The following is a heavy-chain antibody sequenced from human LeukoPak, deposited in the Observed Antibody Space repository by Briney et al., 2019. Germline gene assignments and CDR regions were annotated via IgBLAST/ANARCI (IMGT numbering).Heavy chain of an antibody. CDR1: GGSISGTYD. J-gene: IGHJ3*01. CDR2: IYYTGTT. CDR3: ARRWVYDKRAFDA. Sequence: PSETLSLTCTVSGGSISGTYDWNWIRQPPGKGLEWIGYIYYTGTTDSNPSLKSRVTISLDTPKNQFSLNLSSVTAADTAVYYCARRWVYDKRAFDAWGQGTMVTVSS. D-gene: IGHD3-16*01. V-gene: IGHV4-59*08.